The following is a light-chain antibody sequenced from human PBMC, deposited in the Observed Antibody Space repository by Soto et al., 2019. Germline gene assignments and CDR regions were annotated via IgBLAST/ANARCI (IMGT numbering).Light chain of an antibody. CDR3: SSYTSSYTYV. Sequence: QSALTQPASVSGSPTQSITISCTGTSSDVGGYNYVSWYQQHPGKVPKLMIYDVSNRPSGVSNRFSGSKSGNTASLTISGLQAEDEADYYCSSYTSSYTYVFGTGTKVTVL. J-gene: IGLJ1*01. CDR1: SSDVGGYNY. V-gene: IGLV2-14*01. CDR2: DVS.